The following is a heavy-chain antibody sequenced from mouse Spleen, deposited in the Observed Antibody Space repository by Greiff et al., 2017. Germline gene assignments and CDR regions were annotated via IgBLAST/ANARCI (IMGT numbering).Heavy chain of an antibody. J-gene: IGHJ4*01. D-gene: IGHD2-3*01. CDR2: INPSSGYT. Sequence: QVQLQQSGAELARPGASVKMSCKASGYTFTSYTMHWVKQRPGQGLEWIGYINPSSGYTKYNQKFKDKATLTADKSSSTAYMQLSSLTSEDSAVYYCARWLLRRNYAMDYWGQGTSVTVSS. CDR3: ARWLLRRNYAMDY. CDR1: GYTFTSYT. V-gene: IGHV1-4*01.